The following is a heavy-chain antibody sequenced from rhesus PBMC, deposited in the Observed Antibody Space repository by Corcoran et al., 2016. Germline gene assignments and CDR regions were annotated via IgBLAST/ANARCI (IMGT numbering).Heavy chain of an antibody. Sequence: QVQLQESGPGVVKPSETLSLTYPVSGGSISDRYRWSWIRQPPGKGLEWIGYIYGSSTTTNYNPSLKSRVTISKDTSKNQFSLKLSSVTAADTAVYYCARESSPIDYWGQGVLVTVSS. CDR3: ARESSPIDY. J-gene: IGHJ4*01. CDR1: GGSISDRYR. CDR2: IYGSSTTT. V-gene: IGHV4S10*01.